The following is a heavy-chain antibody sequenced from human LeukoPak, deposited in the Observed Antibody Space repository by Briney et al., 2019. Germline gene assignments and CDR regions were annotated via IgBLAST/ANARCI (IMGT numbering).Heavy chain of an antibody. D-gene: IGHD3-3*01. J-gene: IGHJ6*03. CDR2: IIPSFGTA. V-gene: IGHV1-69*05. Sequence: SVKVSCKASGGTFSSYAITWVRQAPGQGLEWMGGIIPSFGTANYAQRFQGRVTITTDESTSTVYMELSSLRSEDTAVYYCARGYYDFWSGYTNSRDYFYHYMDVWGKGTRSPSP. CDR3: ARGYYDFWSGYTNSRDYFYHYMDV. CDR1: GGTFSSYA.